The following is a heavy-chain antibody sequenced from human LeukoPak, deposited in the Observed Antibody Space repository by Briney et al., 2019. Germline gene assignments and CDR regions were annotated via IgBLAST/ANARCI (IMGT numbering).Heavy chain of an antibody. V-gene: IGHV3-30-3*01. Sequence: GRSLRLSCAASGFTFSSYAMHWVRRAPGKGLEWVAVISYDGSNKYYADSVKGRFTISRDNSKNTLYLQMNSLRAEDTAVYYCARGGVGYCSGGSCYFSFDYWGQGTLVTVSS. CDR2: ISYDGSNK. CDR1: GFTFSSYA. J-gene: IGHJ4*02. CDR3: ARGGVGYCSGGSCYFSFDY. D-gene: IGHD2-15*01.